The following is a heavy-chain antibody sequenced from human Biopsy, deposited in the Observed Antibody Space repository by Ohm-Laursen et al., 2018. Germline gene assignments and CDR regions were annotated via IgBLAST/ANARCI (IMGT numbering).Heavy chain of an antibody. CDR2: IYYRGET. Sequence: LRLSCAASGFSFSDYHMRWIRQAPGRGLEWIGLIYYRGETNYNPSLKSRVTISVDVSKNQFSLNLTTITAADTAVYYCARHRAHPPPGSMDVWGHGTTVFVSS. CDR1: GFSFSDYH. CDR3: ARHRAHPPPGSMDV. D-gene: IGHD4/OR15-4a*01. J-gene: IGHJ6*02. V-gene: IGHV4-59*08.